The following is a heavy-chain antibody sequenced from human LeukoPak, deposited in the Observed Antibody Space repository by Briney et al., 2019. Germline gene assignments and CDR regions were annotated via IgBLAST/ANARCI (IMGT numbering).Heavy chain of an antibody. J-gene: IGHJ4*02. CDR2: IYASGTYASGST. CDR1: GGSISNYF. Sequence: SETLSLTCTVSGGSISNYFCSWIRQPPGKGLEWIGYIYASGTYASGSTNYNPSLKSRVTISVDTSKSQFSLKLSSVTAADTAVYYCARRQTFFDYWGQGTLVTVSS. CDR3: ARRQTFFDY. V-gene: IGHV4-4*09.